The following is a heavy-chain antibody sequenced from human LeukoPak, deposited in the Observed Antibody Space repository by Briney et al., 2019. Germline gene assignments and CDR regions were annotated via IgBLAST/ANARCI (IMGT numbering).Heavy chain of an antibody. Sequence: SETLSLTCAVYGGTFSDYYWSWIRQPPGKGLEWIADINHSERTNYNPSLNSRVAMSVDTSKNQFSLKLSSVTAADTAVYYCARQYCSGGSCPDAFDIWGQGTMVTVSS. CDR2: INHSERT. CDR1: GGTFSDYY. D-gene: IGHD2-15*01. CDR3: ARQYCSGGSCPDAFDI. V-gene: IGHV4-34*01. J-gene: IGHJ3*02.